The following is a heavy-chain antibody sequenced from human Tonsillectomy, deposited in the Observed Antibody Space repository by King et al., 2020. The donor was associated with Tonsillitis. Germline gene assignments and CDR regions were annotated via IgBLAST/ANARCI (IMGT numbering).Heavy chain of an antibody. V-gene: IGHV4-31*03. J-gene: IGHJ6*02. CDR1: GGSISSGDYY. CDR2: IYYSGST. Sequence: QLQESGPGLVKPSQTLSLTCTVSGGSISSGDYYWSWIRQHPGKGLEWIGYIYYSGSTYYNPSLKSRFTISVDTSKNQFSLKLSSVTAADTAVYYCARSSTVFYYYGMDVWGQGTTVTVSS. D-gene: IGHD4-17*01. CDR3: ARSSTVFYYYGMDV.